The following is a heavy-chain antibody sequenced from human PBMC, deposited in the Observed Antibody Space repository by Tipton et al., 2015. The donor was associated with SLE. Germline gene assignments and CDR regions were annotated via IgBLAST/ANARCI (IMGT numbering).Heavy chain of an antibody. CDR1: GFTFSNYA. CDR2: VEGSGDKT. CDR3: SRDPRSLDF. J-gene: IGHJ4*02. V-gene: IGHV3-23*01. Sequence: SLRLSCAASGFTFSNYAFSWVRQAPGKGLEWISAVEGSGDKTYYADSVKGRFTISRDNSKNTLYLQMNSLTAEDTAVYYCSRDPRSLDFWGQGTLVTVSS.